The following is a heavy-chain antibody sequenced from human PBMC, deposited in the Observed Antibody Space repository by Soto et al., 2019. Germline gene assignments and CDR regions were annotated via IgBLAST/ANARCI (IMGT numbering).Heavy chain of an antibody. CDR3: ARRYGASLDY. V-gene: IGHV4-59*01. J-gene: IGHJ4*02. CDR1: GGSISSYY. Sequence: SETLSLTCTVSGGSISSYYWSWIRQPPGKGLEWIGYIYYSGSTNYNPSLKSRVTISVDTSKNQFSLKLSSVTAADTDVYYCARRYGASLDYWGQGTLVTVSS. CDR2: IYYSGST. D-gene: IGHD4-17*01.